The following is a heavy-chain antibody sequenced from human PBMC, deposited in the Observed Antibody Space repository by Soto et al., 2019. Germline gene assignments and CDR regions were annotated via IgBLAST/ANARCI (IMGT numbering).Heavy chain of an antibody. Sequence: ASVKVSCKASGYTFTNYGISWVRQAPGQGLEWMGWISDYNGNTYYGKKFQGRVTMTTDTSTSTAYMELRSLRSEDTAMYYCASPGYMSGWYGGIWGQGTMVTVSS. CDR3: ASPGYMSGWYGGI. J-gene: IGHJ3*02. CDR2: ISDYNGNT. V-gene: IGHV1-18*04. D-gene: IGHD6-19*01. CDR1: GYTFTNYG.